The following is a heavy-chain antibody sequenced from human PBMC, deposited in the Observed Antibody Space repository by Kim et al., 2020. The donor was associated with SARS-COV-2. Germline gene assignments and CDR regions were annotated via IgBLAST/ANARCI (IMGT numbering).Heavy chain of an antibody. J-gene: IGHJ2*01. D-gene: IGHD3-22*01. CDR2: IYYSGST. CDR3: ASSPADSSGYYYGGFDL. V-gene: IGHV4-31*03. CDR1: GGSISSGGYY. Sequence: SETLSLTCTVSGGSISSGGYYWSWILQHPGKGLEWIGYIYYSGSTYYNPSLKSRVTISVDTSKNQFSLKLSSVTAADTAVYYCASSPADSSGYYYGGFDLWGRGTLVTVSS.